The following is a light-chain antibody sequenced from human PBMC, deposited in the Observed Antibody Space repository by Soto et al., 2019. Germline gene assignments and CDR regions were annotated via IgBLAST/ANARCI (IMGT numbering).Light chain of an antibody. J-gene: IGKJ5*01. CDR2: DAS. CDR1: QSVSSN. CDR3: QQRSNWPSIT. V-gene: IGKV3-11*01. Sequence: EIVMTQSPATLSVSPGERATLSCRASQSVSSNLAWYQQKPGQAPRLLIYDASNRATGIPARFSGSGSGTDFTLTISSLEPEDFAVYYCQQRSNWPSITFGQGRRLEIK.